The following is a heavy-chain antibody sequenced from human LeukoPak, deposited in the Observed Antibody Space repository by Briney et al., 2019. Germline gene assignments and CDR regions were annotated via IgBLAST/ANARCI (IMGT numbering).Heavy chain of an antibody. J-gene: IGHJ4*02. D-gene: IGHD2-8*01. V-gene: IGHV1-2*02. CDR1: GYTFTDYY. Sequence: ASVKVSFKASGYTFTDYYMHWVRQAPGQGLEWMGWVRPKNGDTNNAQKFQGRVTMTIDTSISTAYMEVSSLRSDDTAVYYCARDRCPDGVCYFDFWGQGTLITVSS. CDR3: ARDRCPDGVCYFDF. CDR2: VRPKNGDT.